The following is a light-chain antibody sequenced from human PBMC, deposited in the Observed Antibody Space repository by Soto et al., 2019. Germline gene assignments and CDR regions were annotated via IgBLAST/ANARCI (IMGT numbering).Light chain of an antibody. CDR2: GAS. CDR1: QSISNH. V-gene: IGKV1-39*01. CDR3: QQSYTIPT. Sequence: DIQMTQSPSSLSASVGDGVTITCRASQSISNHVNWYQKKPGKAPKLLISGASSLQGGVPSRFSGSGSGTDFTLTISGLQPEDFATYSCQQSYTIPTFGPGTTVDVK. J-gene: IGKJ3*01.